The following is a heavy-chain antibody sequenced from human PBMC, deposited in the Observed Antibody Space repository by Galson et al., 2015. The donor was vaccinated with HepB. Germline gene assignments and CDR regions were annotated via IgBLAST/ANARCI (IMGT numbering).Heavy chain of an antibody. V-gene: IGHV3-48*01. Sequence: SLRLSCAASGFSFISHSMNWVRHSPGKGLEWLAYISPGGTKYYADSARGRFTIFRDNAKKSMYLHMSSLRVEDTGIYYCARNPASYDYYNMDVWGQGTTVTVSS. CDR1: GFSFISHS. J-gene: IGHJ6*02. D-gene: IGHD6-25*01. CDR2: ISPGGTK. CDR3: ARNPASYDYYNMDV.